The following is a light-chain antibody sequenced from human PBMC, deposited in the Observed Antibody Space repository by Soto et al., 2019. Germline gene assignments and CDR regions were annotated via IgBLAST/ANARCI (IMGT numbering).Light chain of an antibody. Sequence: EIVMTQSPSTLSESPRERATLSCRASQSVFSSLAWYQQKPGQAPRLLIYDASNRATGIPARFSGSGSGTDFTLTISSLEPEDFAVYYCQQYNNWPPITFGQGTRLEIK. J-gene: IGKJ5*01. CDR3: QQYNNWPPIT. V-gene: IGKV3D-15*01. CDR2: DAS. CDR1: QSVFSS.